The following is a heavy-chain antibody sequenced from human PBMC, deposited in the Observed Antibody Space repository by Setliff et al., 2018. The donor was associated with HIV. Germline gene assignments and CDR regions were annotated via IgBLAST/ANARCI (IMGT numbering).Heavy chain of an antibody. D-gene: IGHD3-22*01. Sequence: GASVKVSCKFSGYTLTELSRHWVRQAPGKGLEWMGGFDPEDGETIYAQKFQGRVTMTEDTSTDTAYMELSSLRSEDTAVYYCATSSPVGPWLPSHDAFDIWGQGTMVTVSS. V-gene: IGHV1-24*01. J-gene: IGHJ3*02. CDR2: FDPEDGET. CDR1: GYTLTELS. CDR3: ATSSPVGPWLPSHDAFDI.